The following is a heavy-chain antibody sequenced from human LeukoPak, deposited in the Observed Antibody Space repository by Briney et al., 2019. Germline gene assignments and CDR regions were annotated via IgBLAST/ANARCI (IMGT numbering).Heavy chain of an antibody. Sequence: PGRSLRLSCAASGFTLSSYAMHWVRQAPGKGLEWVAVISYDGSNKYYADSVKGRFTISRDNSKDTLYLQMNSLRAEDTAVYYCARDRWAKSITVNWFDPWGQGTLVTVSS. J-gene: IGHJ5*02. D-gene: IGHD3-10*01. CDR1: GFTLSSYA. CDR2: ISYDGSNK. CDR3: ARDRWAKSITVNWFDP. V-gene: IGHV3-30-3*01.